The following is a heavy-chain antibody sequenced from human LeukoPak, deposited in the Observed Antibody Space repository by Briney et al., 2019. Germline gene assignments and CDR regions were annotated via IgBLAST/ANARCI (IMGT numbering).Heavy chain of an antibody. CDR1: GGTFSSDT. V-gene: IGHV1-69*10. CDR2: SIPILGIT. J-gene: IGHJ4*02. Sequence: GASVKVSCKAFGGTFSSDTISWGRQAPGQRLLWIGGSIPILGITNYAQRFQGRVTITADHSTSTAYMELSSMRSEGTAVYYCARDSFSGYSYGYPDYWGQGTLVTVSS. CDR3: ARDSFSGYSYGYPDY. D-gene: IGHD5-18*01.